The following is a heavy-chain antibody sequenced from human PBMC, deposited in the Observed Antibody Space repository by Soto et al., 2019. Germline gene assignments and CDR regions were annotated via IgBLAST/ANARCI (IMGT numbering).Heavy chain of an antibody. CDR3: ASERRVTMVRGVIRSGGDYYYYYGMDV. CDR2: IYPGDSDT. V-gene: IGHV5-51*01. D-gene: IGHD3-10*01. Sequence: GESLKISCKGSGYSFTSYWIGWVRQMPGKGLEWMGLIYPGDSDTRYSPSFQGQVTISADKSISTAYLQWSSLKASDTAMYYCASERRVTMVRGVIRSGGDYYYYYGMDVWGQGTTVTGSS. J-gene: IGHJ6*02. CDR1: GYSFTSYW.